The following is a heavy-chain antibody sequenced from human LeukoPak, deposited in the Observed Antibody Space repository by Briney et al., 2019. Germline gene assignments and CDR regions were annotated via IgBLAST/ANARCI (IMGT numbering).Heavy chain of an antibody. CDR2: IYHSGST. V-gene: IGHV4-34*01. D-gene: IGHD2-2*01. J-gene: IGHJ4*02. Sequence: SETLSLTCAVYGGSFSGYYWSWIRQPPGKGLEWIGYIYHSGSTYYNPSLKSRVTISVDRSKNQFSLKLSSVTAADTAVYYRASSGPVVPAAHPAFDYWGQGTLVTVSS. CDR1: GGSFSGYY. CDR3: ASSGPVVPAAHPAFDY.